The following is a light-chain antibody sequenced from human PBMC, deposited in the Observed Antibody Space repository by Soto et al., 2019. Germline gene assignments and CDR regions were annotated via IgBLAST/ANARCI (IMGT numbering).Light chain of an antibody. Sequence: QSALTQSASVSASPGQSIAISCTGTSSDVGGYNYVSWYQQHPGKAPKLMIYDVSNPPSGVSNRFSGSKSGNTASLTISGLQAEDEADYYCSSYTSSTTYVFGTGTKVTVL. CDR3: SSYTSSTTYV. V-gene: IGLV2-14*01. J-gene: IGLJ1*01. CDR1: SSDVGGYNY. CDR2: DVS.